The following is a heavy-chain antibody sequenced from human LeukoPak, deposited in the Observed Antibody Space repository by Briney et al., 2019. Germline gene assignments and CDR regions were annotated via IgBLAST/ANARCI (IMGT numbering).Heavy chain of an antibody. V-gene: IGHV3-23*01. Sequence: GGSLSLSCTTSGFIFAKYAMAWVRQSPGKGLEWVSTISASGADTYYADSVRGRFTISRDNSRNALYLQLSRLRVDDTAFYYCPKPLLTPGNWGPGTLVTVSS. CDR2: ISASGADT. CDR3: PKPLLTPGN. J-gene: IGHJ4*02. D-gene: IGHD4-23*01. CDR1: GFIFAKYA.